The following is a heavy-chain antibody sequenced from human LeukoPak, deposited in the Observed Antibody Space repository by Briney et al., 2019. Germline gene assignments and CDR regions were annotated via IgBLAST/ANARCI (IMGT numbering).Heavy chain of an antibody. V-gene: IGHV1-18*01. CDR3: ARDGGDIVVVPPAILWFDP. CDR2: ISAYNGNT. CDR1: GYTFTNYG. J-gene: IGHJ5*02. Sequence: GASVKVSCKASGYTFTNYGISWVRQAPGQGLEWMGWISAYNGNTNYAQKLQGRVTMTTDASTSTAYMELRSLRSDDTAVYYCARDGGDIVVVPPAILWFDPWGQGTLVTVSS. D-gene: IGHD2-2*01.